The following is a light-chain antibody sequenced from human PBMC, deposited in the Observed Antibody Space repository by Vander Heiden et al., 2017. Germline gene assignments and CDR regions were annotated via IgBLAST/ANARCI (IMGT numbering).Light chain of an antibody. J-gene: IGKJ2*01. Sequence: EIVFTQSPGTLSLSQGERATLSCRASQSVRSSHLAWYQQKPGQAPRLLIYGTSSRATGIPDRFSGSGSGTDFTLTISRLEPEDFAVYYCQQYDSPPRTFGQGTKLENK. V-gene: IGKV3-20*01. CDR2: GTS. CDR1: QSVRSSH. CDR3: QQYDSPPRT.